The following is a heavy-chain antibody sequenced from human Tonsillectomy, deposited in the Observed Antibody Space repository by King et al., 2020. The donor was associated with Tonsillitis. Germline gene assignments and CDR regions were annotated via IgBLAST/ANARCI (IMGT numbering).Heavy chain of an antibody. Sequence: VQLVESGGGLVQPGGSLRLSCAASGFTFSSYAMSWVRQAPGKGLEWVSAISGSGGSTYYADSVKGRFTISRDNSKNTLYLQMNSLRAEDTAVYYCAKDQDGSDFWSGYPWDAFDIWGEGTMVTVSS. CDR1: GFTFSSYA. CDR2: ISGSGGST. V-gene: IGHV3-23*04. D-gene: IGHD3-3*01. CDR3: AKDQDGSDFWSGYPWDAFDI. J-gene: IGHJ3*02.